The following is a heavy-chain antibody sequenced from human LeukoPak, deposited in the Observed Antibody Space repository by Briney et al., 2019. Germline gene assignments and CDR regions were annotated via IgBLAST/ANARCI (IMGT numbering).Heavy chain of an antibody. CDR1: GFTFSGYY. CDR3: ASHMGAPAYYFDY. V-gene: IGHV3-11*03. CDR2: ISSSSSYT. Sequence: GGSLRLSCAASGFTFSGYYMSWIRQAPGKGLEWVSYISSSSSYTNYADSVKGRFTISRDNAKNSLYLQMNSLRAEDTAVYYCASHMGAPAYYFDYWGQGTLVTVSS. D-gene: IGHD1-26*01. J-gene: IGHJ4*02.